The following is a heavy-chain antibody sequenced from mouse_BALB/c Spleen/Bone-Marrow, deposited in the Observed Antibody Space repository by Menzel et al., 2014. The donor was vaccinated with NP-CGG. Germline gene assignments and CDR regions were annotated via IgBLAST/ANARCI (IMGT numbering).Heavy chain of an antibody. D-gene: IGHD2-3*01. CDR2: IRNKPNGYTK. Sequence: EVMLVESGGGLVQPGNSLTLSCATSGFTFTDYYMTWVRQPPGKALEWLGFIRNKPNGYTKEYSASVKGLFTISSDNSQNILYLHKNTRMAEDSATNYCARSEGLVRFAYWGQGTLVTVSA. V-gene: IGHV7-3*02. CDR3: ARSEGLVRFAY. CDR1: GFTFTDYY. J-gene: IGHJ3*01.